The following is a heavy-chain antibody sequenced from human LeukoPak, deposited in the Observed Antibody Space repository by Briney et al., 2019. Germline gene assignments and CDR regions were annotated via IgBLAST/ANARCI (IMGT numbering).Heavy chain of an antibody. Sequence: ASVKVSCKVSGYTLSELSMHWVRQAPGKGLEWMGGFDPQDGETIYAQKFQGRVTMTEDTSTDTAYMELSSLRSEDTAVYYCARRGSSGWLFDYWGQGTLVTVSS. V-gene: IGHV1-24*01. CDR3: ARRGSSGWLFDY. D-gene: IGHD6-19*01. CDR1: GYTLSELS. J-gene: IGHJ4*02. CDR2: FDPQDGET.